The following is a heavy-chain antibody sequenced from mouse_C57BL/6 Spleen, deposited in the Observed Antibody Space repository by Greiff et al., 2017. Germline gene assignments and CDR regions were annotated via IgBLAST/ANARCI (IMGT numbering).Heavy chain of an antibody. V-gene: IGHV1-54*01. CDR2: LNTGSGGT. Sequence: QVQLQQSGAELVRPGTSVTVSCKASGYAFTNYLIEWVKQRPGQGLEWIGVLNTGSGGTNYNEKFKGKATLTADKSSSTAYMQLSRLTSEDSAVYFCARGENSFAYWGQGTLVTVSA. CDR1: GYAFTNYL. J-gene: IGHJ3*01. CDR3: ARGENSFAY.